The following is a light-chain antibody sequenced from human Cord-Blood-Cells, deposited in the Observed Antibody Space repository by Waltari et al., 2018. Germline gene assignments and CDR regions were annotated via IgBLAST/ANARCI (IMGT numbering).Light chain of an antibody. CDR2: QDS. Sequence: SFELTPAPPVVLSAGRAASTTYSGDRVWYRYACWYQQKPGKPPVLVIYQDSKRPSAFPERFSGSNSGNTATLTISGTQAMDEADYFCQAWDSSTVVFGGGTKLTVL. CDR1: RVWYRY. J-gene: IGLJ2*01. CDR3: QAWDSSTVV. V-gene: IGLV3-1*01.